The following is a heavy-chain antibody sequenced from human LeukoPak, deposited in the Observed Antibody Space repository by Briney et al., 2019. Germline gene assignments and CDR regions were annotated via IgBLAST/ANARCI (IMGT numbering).Heavy chain of an antibody. V-gene: IGHV1-46*01. Sequence: GASVKASCKASGYTFTNFYMHRVRQVPGQGLEWMGIINPRGGSASSAQKFQGRVTLTRDTSTSTVYMELSRLRSEDTALYYCARDYHGSGSLTTFDYWGQGTLVTVSS. CDR2: INPRGGSA. J-gene: IGHJ4*02. CDR1: GYTFTNFY. D-gene: IGHD3-10*01. CDR3: ARDYHGSGSLTTFDY.